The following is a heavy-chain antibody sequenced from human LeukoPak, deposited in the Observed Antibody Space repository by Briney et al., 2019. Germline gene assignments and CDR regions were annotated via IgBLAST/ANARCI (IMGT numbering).Heavy chain of an antibody. Sequence: SETLSLTCTVSGVSISSYYWSWIRQPPGKGLEWIGYIYYSGSTNYNPSLKSRVTISVDTSKNQFSLKLSSVTAADTAVYYCAGGHWELLVYDYWGQGTLVTVSS. V-gene: IGHV4-59*01. D-gene: IGHD1-26*01. CDR2: IYYSGST. CDR3: AGGHWELLVYDY. J-gene: IGHJ4*02. CDR1: GVSISSYY.